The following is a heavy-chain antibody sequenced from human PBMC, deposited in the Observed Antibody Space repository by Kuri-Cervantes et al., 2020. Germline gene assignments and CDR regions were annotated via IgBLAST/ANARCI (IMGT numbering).Heavy chain of an antibody. D-gene: IGHD3-10*01. J-gene: IGHJ2*01. V-gene: IGHV3-9*01. CDR2: ISWNSGSI. CDR1: GFTFSSYW. Sequence: SLKISCEASGFTFSSYWMSWVRQAPGKGLEWVSGISWNSGSIGYADSVKGRFTISRDNAKNSLYLQMNSLRAEDTALYYCAKANGSGSYLYWYFDLWGRGTLVTVSS. CDR3: AKANGSGSYLYWYFDL.